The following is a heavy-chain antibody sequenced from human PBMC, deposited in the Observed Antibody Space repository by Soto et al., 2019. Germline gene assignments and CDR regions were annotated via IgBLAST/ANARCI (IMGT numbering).Heavy chain of an antibody. J-gene: IGHJ6*02. V-gene: IGHV4-34*01. CDR3: ARADPPIVCRGCYYYGMDV. Sequence: QVQLPQWGAGLLKPSETLSLTCAVYGGSFSGYYWSWIRQPPGPGLEWIGEITHSGSTNYNPSLKGRVTISVDASKDHVSLKGSSAAAADTAVYYCARADPPIVCRGCYYYGMDVCGQGTTDTVS. D-gene: IGHD2-15*01. CDR1: GGSFSGYY. CDR2: ITHSGST.